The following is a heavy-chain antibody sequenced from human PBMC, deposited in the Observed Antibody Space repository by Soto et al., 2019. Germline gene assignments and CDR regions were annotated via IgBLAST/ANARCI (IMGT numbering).Heavy chain of an antibody. J-gene: IGHJ4*02. V-gene: IGHV1-69*02. CDR2: IIPILGIA. CDR1: GGTFSSYT. Sequence: QVQLVQSGAEVKKPGSSVKVSCKASGGTFSSYTISWVRQAPGQGLEWMGRIIPILGIANYAQKFQGRVTITADKSTSTAYMELSSLRSEDTAVYYCARGGWVGSGSYSDYWGQGTLVTVSS. CDR3: ARGGWVGSGSYSDY. D-gene: IGHD1-26*01.